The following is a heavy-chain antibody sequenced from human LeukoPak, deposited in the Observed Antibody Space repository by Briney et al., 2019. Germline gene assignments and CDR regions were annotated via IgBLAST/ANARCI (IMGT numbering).Heavy chain of an antibody. CDR2: IYYSGST. CDR1: GGTISSYY. Sequence: PETLSLTCTVSGGTISSYYWSWIRQPPGKGLEWIGYIYYSGSTNYNPSLKSRVTISVDTSQNQFSLKLSSVTAADTAVYYCARVLIAVAGMVWFDPWGQGTLVTVSS. D-gene: IGHD6-19*01. J-gene: IGHJ5*02. V-gene: IGHV4-59*01. CDR3: ARVLIAVAGMVWFDP.